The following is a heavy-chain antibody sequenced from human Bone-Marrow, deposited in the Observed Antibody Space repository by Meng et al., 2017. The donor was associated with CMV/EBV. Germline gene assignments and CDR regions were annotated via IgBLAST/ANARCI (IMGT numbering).Heavy chain of an antibody. V-gene: IGHV2-5*02. CDR2: IYCDDDK. CDR1: WSSLSPSGVV. D-gene: IGHD3-3*01. J-gene: IGHJ4*02. CDR3: AHSPPSIFGVVIGSFDY. Sequence: ITFKVLVTTLVQPPHTRTLTCTFSWSSLSPSGVVVGWNRQPPGTPLELLALIYCDDDKRYSPSLKSRLTITKDTSKNQVVLTMTNMDPVDTATYYCAHSPPSIFGVVIGSFDYWGQGTLVTVP.